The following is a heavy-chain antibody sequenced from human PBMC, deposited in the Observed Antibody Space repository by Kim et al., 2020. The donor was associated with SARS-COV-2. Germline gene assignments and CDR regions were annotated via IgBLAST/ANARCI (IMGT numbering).Heavy chain of an antibody. J-gene: IGHJ1*01. CDR2: INCESTDI. CDR1: GFTFSLYT. Sequence: GGSLRLSCAASGFTFSLYTMNWVRQAPGKGLEWLSSINCESTDIKYEDSVQGRFTISRDNAKSSVSLLMSSLRAEDTAVYYCARDPGPKVHSWGQGTRVT. CDR3: ARDPGPKVHS. V-gene: IGHV3-21*06.